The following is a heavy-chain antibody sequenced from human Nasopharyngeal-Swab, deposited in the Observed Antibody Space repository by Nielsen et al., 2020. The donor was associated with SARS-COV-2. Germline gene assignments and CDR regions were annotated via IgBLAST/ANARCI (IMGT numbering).Heavy chain of an antibody. V-gene: IGHV4-55*01. Sequence: WIRQPPGKGLEWIGEIHHSGSTYYNPSLKSRITMSVDTSKNQFSLKLSSVTAADTAVYYCARPGVWFGELKNDAFDIWGQGTMVTVSS. D-gene: IGHD3-10*01. CDR2: IHHSGST. J-gene: IGHJ3*02. CDR3: ARPGVWFGELKNDAFDI.